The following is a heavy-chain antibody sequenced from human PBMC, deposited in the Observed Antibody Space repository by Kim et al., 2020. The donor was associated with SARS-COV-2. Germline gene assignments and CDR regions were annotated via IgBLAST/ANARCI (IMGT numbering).Heavy chain of an antibody. D-gene: IGHD2-15*01. V-gene: IGHV1-24*01. CDR3: ATGILFSPQNYYYYGMDV. Sequence: ASVKVSCKVSGYTLTELSMHWVRQAPGKGLEWMGGFDPEDGETIYAQKFQGRVTMTEDTSTDTAYMELSSLRSEDTAVYYCATGILFSPQNYYYYGMDVWGQGTTVTVSS. CDR1: GYTLTELS. J-gene: IGHJ6*02. CDR2: FDPEDGET.